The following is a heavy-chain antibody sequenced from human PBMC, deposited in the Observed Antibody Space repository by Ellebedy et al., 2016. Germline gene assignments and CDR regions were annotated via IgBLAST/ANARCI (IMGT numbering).Heavy chain of an antibody. J-gene: IGHJ4*02. CDR2: ISGNSNDI. V-gene: IGHV3-11*05. CDR1: GFTFSDYY. Sequence: GESLKISXAASGFTFSDYYMTWVRQAPGKGLEWLSYISGNSNDINNSDSVKGRFTISRDNAKHSLYLQMNTLTVDDTAVYYCARGASSAYQDWGQGTLVIVSS. CDR3: ARGASSAYQD.